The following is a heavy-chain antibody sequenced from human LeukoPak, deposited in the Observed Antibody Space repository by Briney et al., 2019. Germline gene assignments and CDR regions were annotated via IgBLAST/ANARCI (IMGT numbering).Heavy chain of an antibody. Sequence: GGSLRLSCAASGFTFSSYIMNWVRQAPGKGLEWVSYITSSSSDVAYADSVKGRFIISRDNAENSLYLQMNSLRAEDTAVYYCARDINWSFDYWGQGALVTVSS. D-gene: IGHD1-1*01. V-gene: IGHV3-48*01. CDR1: GFTFSSYI. CDR2: ITSSSSDV. CDR3: ARDINWSFDY. J-gene: IGHJ4*02.